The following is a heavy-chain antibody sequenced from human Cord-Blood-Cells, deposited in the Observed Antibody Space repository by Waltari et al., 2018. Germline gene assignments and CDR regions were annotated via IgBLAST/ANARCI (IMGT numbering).Heavy chain of an antibody. V-gene: IGHV4-39*01. CDR1: GGSISSSSYY. CDR3: ARGRYYYGSGSYRAFDI. Sequence: QLQLQESGPGLVKPSETLSLTCTVSGGSISSSSYYWGWIRQPPGKGLEWIGSIYYSGSTYYNPSLKSRVTISVDTSKNQFSLKLSSVTAADTAVYYCARGRYYYGSGSYRAFDIWGQGTMVTDSS. CDR2: IYYSGST. J-gene: IGHJ3*02. D-gene: IGHD3-10*01.